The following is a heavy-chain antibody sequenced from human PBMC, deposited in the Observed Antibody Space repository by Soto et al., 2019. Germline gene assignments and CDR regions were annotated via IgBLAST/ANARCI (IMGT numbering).Heavy chain of an antibody. CDR1: GYSFNYYS. J-gene: IGHJ4*02. Sequence: QVQLVQSGAEVKKPGASVKISCRASGYSFNYYSIHWVRQAPGQSLEWMGWITAANGNTKYSQKFQGRVTLTRDTSASTAFMEVKRLTPDATAIYYCVRAAGPSDSWGQGTLVTVSS. CDR2: ITAANGNT. V-gene: IGHV1-3*01. D-gene: IGHD6-13*01. CDR3: VRAAGPSDS.